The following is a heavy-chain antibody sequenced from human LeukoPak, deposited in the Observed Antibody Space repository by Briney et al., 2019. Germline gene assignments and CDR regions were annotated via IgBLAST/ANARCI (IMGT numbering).Heavy chain of an antibody. Sequence: SGTLSLTCAVSGGSISSSNWSSWVRQPPGKGLEWIGEIYHSGSTNYNPSLKSRVTISVDKSKNQFSLKLSSVTAADTAVYYCARVYGYRLGAFDYWGQGTLVTVSS. D-gene: IGHD1-26*01. CDR2: IYHSGST. V-gene: IGHV4-4*02. CDR1: GGSISSSNW. J-gene: IGHJ4*02. CDR3: ARVYGYRLGAFDY.